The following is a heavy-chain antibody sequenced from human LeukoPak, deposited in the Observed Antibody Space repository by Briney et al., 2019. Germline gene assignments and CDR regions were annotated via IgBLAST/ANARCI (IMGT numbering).Heavy chain of an antibody. CDR1: GFTFSSYW. CDR2: INSDGSST. J-gene: IGHJ4*02. Sequence: AGGSLRLSCAASGFTFSSYWMHWFRHAPGKGLVWVSRINSDGSSTTYADSVKGRFTISRDNAKNTLYLQMNSLRAEDTAMYYCARASSGYSGYDNTPDYWGQGTLVTVSS. D-gene: IGHD5-12*01. CDR3: ARASSGYSGYDNTPDY. V-gene: IGHV3-74*01.